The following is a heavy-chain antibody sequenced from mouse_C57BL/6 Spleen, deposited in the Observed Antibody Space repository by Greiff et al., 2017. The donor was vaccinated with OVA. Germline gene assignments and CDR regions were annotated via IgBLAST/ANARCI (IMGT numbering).Heavy chain of an antibody. Sequence: QVQLQQPGAELVKPGASVKMSCKASGYTFTSYWITWVKQRPGQGLEWIGDLYPGSGSTNYNEKFKSKATLTVDTSSSTAYMQLSSLTSEDSAVYYCARAGRGDWYFDVWGTGTTVTVSS. V-gene: IGHV1-55*01. J-gene: IGHJ1*03. CDR1: GYTFTSYW. CDR2: LYPGSGST. CDR3: ARAGRGDWYFDV.